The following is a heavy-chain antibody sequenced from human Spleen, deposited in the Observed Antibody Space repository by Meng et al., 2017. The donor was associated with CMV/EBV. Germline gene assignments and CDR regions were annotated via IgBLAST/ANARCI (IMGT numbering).Heavy chain of an antibody. D-gene: IGHD6-13*01. Sequence: ASVKVSCKASGYTFTGHYMHWVRQAPGQGLEWMGWINPNSGGTNYAQKFQGRVTMTRDTSISTAYMELSRLRSDDTAVYYCVRDGYRGGAFDIWGQGTMVTVSS. CDR2: INPNSGGT. CDR1: GYTFTGHY. CDR3: VRDGYRGGAFDI. V-gene: IGHV1-2*02. J-gene: IGHJ3*02.